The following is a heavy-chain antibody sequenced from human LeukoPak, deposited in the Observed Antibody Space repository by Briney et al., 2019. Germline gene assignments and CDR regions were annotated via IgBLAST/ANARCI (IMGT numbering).Heavy chain of an antibody. CDR1: GFIFTPYE. CDR3: ARVEDYDILTGFDY. D-gene: IGHD3-9*01. J-gene: IGHJ4*02. CDR2: ISSTGITT. Sequence: GGSLRLSCAASGFIFTPYEMNWVRQAPGKGLEWVSYISSTGITTYYADSVKGRFTISRDNAKNSLFLQMNSLRAEDTAVYYCARVEDYDILTGFDYWGQGTLVTVSS. V-gene: IGHV3-48*03.